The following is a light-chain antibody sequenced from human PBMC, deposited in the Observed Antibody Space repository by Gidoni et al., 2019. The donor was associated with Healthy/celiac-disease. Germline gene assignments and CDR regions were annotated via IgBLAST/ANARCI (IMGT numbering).Light chain of an antibody. CDR3: QQYGSSTYT. CDR1: QSVSSSY. Sequence: ESVLTQSPGTLSLSPGERATLSCRASQSVSSSYLAWYQQKPGQAPRLLIYGASSRATGIPDRFSGSGSGTDFTLTISRLEPEDFAVYYCQQYGSSTYTFGQGPKLEIK. J-gene: IGKJ2*01. V-gene: IGKV3-20*01. CDR2: GAS.